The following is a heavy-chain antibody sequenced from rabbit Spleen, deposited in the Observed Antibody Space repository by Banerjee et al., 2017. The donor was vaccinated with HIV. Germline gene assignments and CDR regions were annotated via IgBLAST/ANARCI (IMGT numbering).Heavy chain of an antibody. CDR3: ARDTGSSFSSYGMDL. J-gene: IGHJ6*01. CDR2: IEGGSSAFS. V-gene: IGHV1S45*01. D-gene: IGHD8-1*01. Sequence: QEQLVESRGGLVKPGGSLKLSCTASRFSFSSNWICWVRQAPGKGLEWIACIEGGSSAFSYFASWAKGRFTISKTSSTTVTLQMTSLTAADTATYFCARDTGSSFSSYGMDLWGPGTLVTVS. CDR1: RFSFSSNW.